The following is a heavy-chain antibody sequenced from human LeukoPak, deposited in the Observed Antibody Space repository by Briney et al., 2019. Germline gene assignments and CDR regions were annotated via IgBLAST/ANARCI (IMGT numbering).Heavy chain of an antibody. D-gene: IGHD3-10*01. J-gene: IGHJ6*02. V-gene: IGHV3-30-3*01. CDR1: GFTFSSYA. CDR3: ARDLHYGSGEYYYGMDV. Sequence: GGSLRLSCAASGFTFSSYAMHWVRQAPGKGLEWVAVISYDGSNKYYAGSVKGRFTISRDNSKNTLYLQMNSLRAEDTAVYYCARDLHYGSGEYYYGMDVWGQGTTVTVSS. CDR2: ISYDGSNK.